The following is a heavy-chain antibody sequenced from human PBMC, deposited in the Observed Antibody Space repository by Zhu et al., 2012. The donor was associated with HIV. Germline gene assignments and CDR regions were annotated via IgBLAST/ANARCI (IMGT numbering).Heavy chain of an antibody. D-gene: IGHD6-13*01. J-gene: IGHJ2*01. CDR1: GGSVSSGSYY. CDR3: ARDYPYSSTWYTTNGHFDL. Sequence: QVQLQESGPGLVKPSETLSLTCTVSGGSVSSGSYYWSWIRQPPGKGLEWIGYIFYSGSTNYNPSLKSRVTISVGTSKNQFSLKLSSVTAADTAVYYCARDYPYSSTWYTTNGHFDLWGRGTLVTVSS. V-gene: IGHV4-61*01. CDR2: IFYSGST.